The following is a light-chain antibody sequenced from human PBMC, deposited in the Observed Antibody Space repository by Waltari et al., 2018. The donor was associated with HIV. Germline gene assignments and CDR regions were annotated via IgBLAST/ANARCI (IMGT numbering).Light chain of an antibody. J-gene: IGKJ1*01. V-gene: IGKV1-5*03. CDR2: KAS. CDR1: QSISSW. Sequence: DIQMTQSPSTLSASVGDRVTITCRASQSISSWLAWYQQKPGKAPKLLIYKASSLESGVPSRFSGSGSGTEFTLTISSLQPGDFATYYCQQYNSYSWAFGQGTKVEIK. CDR3: QQYNSYSWA.